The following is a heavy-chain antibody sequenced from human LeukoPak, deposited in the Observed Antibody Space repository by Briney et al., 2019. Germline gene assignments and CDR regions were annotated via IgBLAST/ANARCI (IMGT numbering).Heavy chain of an antibody. V-gene: IGHV3-48*03. Sequence: PGGSLRLSCAASGFTFSSYEMNWVRQAPGKGLEWVSYISSSGSTIYYADSVKGRFTISRDNSKNSLYLQMNSLRAEDTAVYYCARVPREQLVRWVYFDYWSQGTLVTVSS. CDR3: ARVPREQLVRWVYFDY. CDR1: GFTFSSYE. CDR2: ISSSGSTI. J-gene: IGHJ4*02. D-gene: IGHD6-13*01.